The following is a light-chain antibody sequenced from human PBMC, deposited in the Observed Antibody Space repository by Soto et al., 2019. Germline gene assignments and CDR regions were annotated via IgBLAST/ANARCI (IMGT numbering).Light chain of an antibody. Sequence: EIVLTQSPGTLSLSPGERATLSCRASQSVSNNYLAWYQQKPGQAPRLLIYGASTRATGIPARFSASGTGTDFTLTISDVQPEDFAVYYCQQYGSSLTWTFGQGTKVDIK. CDR3: QQYGSSLTWT. V-gene: IGKV3-20*01. J-gene: IGKJ1*01. CDR1: QSVSNNY. CDR2: GAS.